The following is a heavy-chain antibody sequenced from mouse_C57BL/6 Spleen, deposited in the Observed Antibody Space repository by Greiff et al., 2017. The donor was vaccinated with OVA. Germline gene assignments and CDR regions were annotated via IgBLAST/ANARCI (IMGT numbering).Heavy chain of an antibody. J-gene: IGHJ2*01. Sequence: QVQLQQPGAELVMPGASVKLSCKASGYTFTSYWMHWVKQRPGQGLEWIGEIDPSDSYTNYNQKFKGKSTLTVDKSSSTAYMQLSSLTSEDSAVYYCARKKGNYGDYFDYWGQGTTLTVSS. CDR3: ARKKGNYGDYFDY. CDR1: GYTFTSYW. D-gene: IGHD2-1*01. V-gene: IGHV1-69*01. CDR2: IDPSDSYT.